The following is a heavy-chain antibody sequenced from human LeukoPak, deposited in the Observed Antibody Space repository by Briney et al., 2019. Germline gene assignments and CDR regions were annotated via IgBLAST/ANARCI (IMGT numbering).Heavy chain of an antibody. J-gene: IGHJ4*02. V-gene: IGHV3-7*01. CDR1: GFRLRRYW. D-gene: IGHD6-6*01. CDR3: ASTASLSY. Sequence: GGPLRLSCAASGFRLRRYWMICVREAPGKGVEWVANIKQDASEEQYVDSVKGRFTISRDNAKSSLYLQLNSLRVEDTALYFCASTASLSYWGQGTLVTVSS. CDR2: IKQDASEE.